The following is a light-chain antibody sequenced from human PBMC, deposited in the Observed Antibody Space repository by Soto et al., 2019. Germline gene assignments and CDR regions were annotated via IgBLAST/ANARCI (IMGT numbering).Light chain of an antibody. CDR1: SGDVGGYNY. V-gene: IGLV2-14*03. J-gene: IGLJ2*01. Sequence: QSALTQPASVSGSPGQSITISCTGTSGDVGGYNYVSWYQHYPGKAPKLMIYDVSNRPSGVSNRFSGSKSGNTASLTISGLQAEDEAEYYCSSYTSSITVVFGGGTKLTVL. CDR3: SSYTSSITVV. CDR2: DVS.